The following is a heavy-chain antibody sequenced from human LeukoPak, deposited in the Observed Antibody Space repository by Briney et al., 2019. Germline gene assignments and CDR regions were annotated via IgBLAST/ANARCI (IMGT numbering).Heavy chain of an antibody. D-gene: IGHD5-18*01. Sequence: SETLSLTCTVSGGSISSYYWSWIRQPPGKGLEWIGYIYYSGSTNYNPSLKSRVTISVDTSKNQFSPKLSSVTAADTAVYYCARSRKDTAMVNYYYYYGMDVWGQGTTVTVSS. CDR1: GGSISSYY. V-gene: IGHV4-59*01. CDR2: IYYSGST. J-gene: IGHJ6*02. CDR3: ARSRKDTAMVNYYYYYGMDV.